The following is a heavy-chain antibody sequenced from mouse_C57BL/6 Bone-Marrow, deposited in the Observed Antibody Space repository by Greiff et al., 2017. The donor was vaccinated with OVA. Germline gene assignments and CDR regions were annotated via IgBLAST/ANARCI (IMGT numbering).Heavy chain of an antibody. CDR1: GYAFSSSW. Sequence: LVESGPELVKPGASVKISCKASGYAFSSSWMNWVKQRPGKGLEWIGRIYPGAGDTNYNGKFKGKATLTADKSSSTAYMQLSSLTSEDSAVYFCARHEDGYYASYFDYWGQGTTLTVSS. CDR3: ARHEDGYYASYFDY. D-gene: IGHD2-3*01. J-gene: IGHJ2*01. V-gene: IGHV1-82*01. CDR2: IYPGAGDT.